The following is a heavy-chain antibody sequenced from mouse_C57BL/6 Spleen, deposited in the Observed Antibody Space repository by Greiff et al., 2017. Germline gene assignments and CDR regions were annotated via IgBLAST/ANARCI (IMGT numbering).Heavy chain of an antibody. CDR2: IYPGSGNT. V-gene: IGHV1-76*01. J-gene: IGHJ2*01. CDR1: GYTFTDYY. D-gene: IGHD1-1*01. CDR3: ARPEYGSFDF. Sequence: QVQLQQSGAELVRPGASVKLSCKASGYTFTDYYINWVKQRPGQGLEWIARIYPGSGNTYYNEKFKGKATLTAEKSSSTAYMQLSSLTSEDSAVYFCARPEYGSFDFWGQGATRTVSS.